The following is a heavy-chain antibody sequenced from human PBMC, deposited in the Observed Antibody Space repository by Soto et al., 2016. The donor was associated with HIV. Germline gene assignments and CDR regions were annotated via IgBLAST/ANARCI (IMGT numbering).Heavy chain of an antibody. CDR2: ISGSGISS. D-gene: IGHD3-10*02. J-gene: IGHJ4*02. CDR1: EFNFKNYA. V-gene: IGHV3-23*01. CDR3: EKGSVYNVRGHFDS. Sequence: DVQLLESGGDLVRPGTSLRLSCVGTEFNFKNYAMMWVRQAPGKGPDWVSGISGSGISSHYRNSVKGRFTISRDNSKNTLYLQMNSLTVEDTAVYYCEKGSVYNVRGHFDSWGLGTLVTVSS.